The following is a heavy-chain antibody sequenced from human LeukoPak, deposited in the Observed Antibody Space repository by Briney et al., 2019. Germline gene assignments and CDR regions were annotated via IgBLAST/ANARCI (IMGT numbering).Heavy chain of an antibody. V-gene: IGHV4-30-2*01. CDR3: ARGFSSGWTIGDAFDI. CDR1: GGSISSGGYS. D-gene: IGHD6-19*01. J-gene: IGHJ3*02. Sequence: SQTLSLTCAVSGGSISSGGYSWTWIRQPPGRGLEWIVYIYHSGSTYYNPSLKSRVTISLDRSKNQFSLKLNSVTAADTAVYFCARGFSSGWTIGDAFDIWGQGSVVTVSS. CDR2: IYHSGST.